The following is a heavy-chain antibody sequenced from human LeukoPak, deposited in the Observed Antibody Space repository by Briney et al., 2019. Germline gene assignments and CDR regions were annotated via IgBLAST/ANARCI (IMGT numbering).Heavy chain of an antibody. CDR2: IYSGGST. D-gene: IGHD2-21*01. CDR3: ARQLDSGDCYDY. CDR1: GFTVSSNY. V-gene: IGHV3-66*02. Sequence: GXSLRLSCAASGFTVSSNYMSWVRQAPGKGLEWGSVIYSGGSTYYSESVKGRFTISRDNSKNTLYLQMNSLRAEDTAVYYCARQLDSGDCYDYWGQGTLVTVSS. J-gene: IGHJ4*02.